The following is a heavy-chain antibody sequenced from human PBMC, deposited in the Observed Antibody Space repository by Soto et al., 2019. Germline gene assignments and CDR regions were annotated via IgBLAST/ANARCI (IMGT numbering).Heavy chain of an antibody. J-gene: IGHJ3*02. Sequence: EVQLVESGGGLVQPGRSLRLSCAASGFTFDDYAMHWVRQAPGKGLEWVSGISWNSGSIGYADSVKGRFTISRDNAKNCLYLQMHSLRAEDTALYYCAKGTYGSGAFDIWGQGTMVTVSS. CDR2: ISWNSGSI. D-gene: IGHD3-10*01. V-gene: IGHV3-9*01. CDR3: AKGTYGSGAFDI. CDR1: GFTFDDYA.